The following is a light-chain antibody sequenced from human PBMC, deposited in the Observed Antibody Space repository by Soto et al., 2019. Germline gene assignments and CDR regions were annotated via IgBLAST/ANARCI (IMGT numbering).Light chain of an antibody. CDR3: QQYGNGPPWT. V-gene: IGKV3D-15*01. CDR2: DGS. CDR1: QGVTSS. J-gene: IGKJ1*01. Sequence: EIQMTQSPATLSVSPGETVTLSCRASQGVTSSRVAWYQQKPGQAPRLLMYDGSTRAFGIPARFSGSGSGTEFTLTISSLQSGDLAVYHSQQYGNGPPWTFGQGTKV.